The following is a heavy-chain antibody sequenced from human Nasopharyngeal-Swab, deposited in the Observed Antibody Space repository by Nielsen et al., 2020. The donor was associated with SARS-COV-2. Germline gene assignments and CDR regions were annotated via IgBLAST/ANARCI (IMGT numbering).Heavy chain of an antibody. Sequence: EGMKIGSCLEWMGRIDPSDSYTNYSPSFQGHVTISADKSISTAYLQWSSLKASDTAMYYCAREYTYGYYYYMDVWGKGTTVTVSS. J-gene: IGHJ6*03. CDR3: AREYTYGYYYYMDV. CDR2: IDPSDSYT. D-gene: IGHD5-18*01. V-gene: IGHV5-10-1*01.